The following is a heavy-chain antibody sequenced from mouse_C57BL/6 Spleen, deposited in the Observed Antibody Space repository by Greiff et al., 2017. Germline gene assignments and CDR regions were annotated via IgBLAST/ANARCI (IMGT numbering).Heavy chain of an antibody. CDR1: GFTFSDYY. CDR2: ISNGGGST. D-gene: IGHD4-1*01. Sequence: EVKVVESGGGLVQPGGSLKLSCAASGFTFSDYYMYWVRQTPEKRLEWVAYISNGGGSTYYPDTVKGRFTISRDNAKNTLYLQMSRLKSEDTAMYYCARRGLTGTNWYFDVWGTGTTVTVSS. V-gene: IGHV5-12*01. CDR3: ARRGLTGTNWYFDV. J-gene: IGHJ1*03.